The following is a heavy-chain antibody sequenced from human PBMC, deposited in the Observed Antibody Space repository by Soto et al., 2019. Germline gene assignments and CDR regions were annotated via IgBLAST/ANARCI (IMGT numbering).Heavy chain of an antibody. D-gene: IGHD3-10*01. CDR1: GGSISSSSYY. Sequence: SETLSLTCTVSGGSISSSSYYWGWIRQPPGKGLEWIGSIYYSGSTYYNPSLKSRVTISVDTSKNQFSLKLSSVTAADTAVYYCARRFGQLWFGVGGMDVWGQGTTVTVSS. J-gene: IGHJ6*02. V-gene: IGHV4-39*01. CDR3: ARRFGQLWFGVGGMDV. CDR2: IYYSGST.